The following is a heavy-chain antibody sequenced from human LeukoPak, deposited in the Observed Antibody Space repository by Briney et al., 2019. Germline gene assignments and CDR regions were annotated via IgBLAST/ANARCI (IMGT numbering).Heavy chain of an antibody. CDR2: IYYSGST. Sequence: PSETLSLTCTVSGGSISSSSYYWGWIRQPPGKGLKWIGSIYYSGSTYYNPSLKSRVTISVDTSKNQFSLKLSSVTAADTAAYYCARGLRFLDGWGQGTVVTVSS. D-gene: IGHD3-3*01. CDR3: ARGLRFLDG. CDR1: GGSISSSSYY. V-gene: IGHV4-39*07. J-gene: IGHJ4*02.